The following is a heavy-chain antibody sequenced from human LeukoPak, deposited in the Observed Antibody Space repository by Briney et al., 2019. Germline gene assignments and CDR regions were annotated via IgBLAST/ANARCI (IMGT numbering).Heavy chain of an antibody. Sequence: PGGSLRLSCAASGFTFSTYWMSWVRQAPGKGLEWISYISSSATNIQYADSVKGRFTISRDNAKNSLYLQMNSLSAEDTAVYYCAKVSQITMIVVDYFDYWGQGTLVTVSS. D-gene: IGHD3-22*01. V-gene: IGHV3-11*01. CDR2: ISSSATNI. J-gene: IGHJ4*02. CDR1: GFTFSTYW. CDR3: AKVSQITMIVVDYFDY.